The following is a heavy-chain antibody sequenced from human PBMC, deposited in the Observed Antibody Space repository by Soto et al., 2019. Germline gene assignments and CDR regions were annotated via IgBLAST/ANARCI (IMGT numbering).Heavy chain of an antibody. CDR1: GASVSSGDYF. D-gene: IGHD3-22*01. CDR2: IYYTGAT. CDR3: ARPGGFQDSSGFAIDD. Sequence: QVQLHESGPRLVKPSQTLSLTCTVSGASVSSGDYFWSWIRQPPGKGLEWIGYIYYTGATHYNPSIESRLTMSLATTKTQSSLRLKSVTAADTAVYYCARPGGFQDSSGFAIDDWGQGTLVTVSS. J-gene: IGHJ4*02. V-gene: IGHV4-30-4*01.